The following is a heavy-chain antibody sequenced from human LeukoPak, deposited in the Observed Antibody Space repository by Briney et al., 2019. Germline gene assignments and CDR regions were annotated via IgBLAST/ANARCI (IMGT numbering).Heavy chain of an antibody. CDR1: GFTFSSYE. Sequence: PGGSLRLSCAASGFTFSSYEMNWVRQAPGKGLEWVSYISSSGSTIYYADSVKGRFTISRDNAKNSLYLQMNSLRAEDTAVYYCAREMGGYPCDYWGQGTLVTVSS. CDR2: ISSSGSTI. CDR3: AREMGGYPCDY. V-gene: IGHV3-48*03. J-gene: IGHJ4*02. D-gene: IGHD5-12*01.